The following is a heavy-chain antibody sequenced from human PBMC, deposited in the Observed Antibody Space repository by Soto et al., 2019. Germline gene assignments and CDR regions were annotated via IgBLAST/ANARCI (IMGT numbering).Heavy chain of an antibody. CDR3: ARVGLYSYGAFDY. CDR1: GGSISSYY. J-gene: IGHJ4*02. Sequence: QVQLQESGPGLVKPSETLSLTCTVSGGSISSYYWSWIRQPPGKGLEWIGHIYYRGSTNYNPSLQSRATLAGATSKNQFSRKLSAVTAADTAVYYCARVGLYSYGAFDYWGQGTLVTVPS. CDR2: IYYRGST. V-gene: IGHV4-59*01. D-gene: IGHD5-18*01.